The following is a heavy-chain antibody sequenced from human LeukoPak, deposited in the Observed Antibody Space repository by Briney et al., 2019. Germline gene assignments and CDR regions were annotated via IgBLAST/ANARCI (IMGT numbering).Heavy chain of an antibody. J-gene: IGHJ5*01. V-gene: IGHV3-23*01. D-gene: IGHD6-13*01. Sequence: GGSLRLSCAASGFTFSSYAMSWVRQAPGKGLEWVSTITGGGSTTYYADSVKGRFTISRDNSKNTLYLQMNSLRAEDTALYYCARESPVAATGRSWFDSWGQGTLVTVSS. CDR3: ARESPVAATGRSWFDS. CDR1: GFTFSSYA. CDR2: ITGGGSTT.